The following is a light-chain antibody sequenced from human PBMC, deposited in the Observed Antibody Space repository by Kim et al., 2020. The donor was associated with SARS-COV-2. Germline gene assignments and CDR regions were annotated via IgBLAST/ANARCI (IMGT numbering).Light chain of an antibody. CDR2: NKD. Sequence: VSVKQTMRITCEGSSRRSYYASYQQQKPEQAPIVVICNKDSRPAGVPGRFSGCCSRNTAYITIAGTQADDEAYYCCTSHNSSNYVVFGAGTQLTVL. V-gene: IGLV3-19*01. CDR1: SRRSYY. J-gene: IGLJ2*01. CDR3: TSHNSSNYVV.